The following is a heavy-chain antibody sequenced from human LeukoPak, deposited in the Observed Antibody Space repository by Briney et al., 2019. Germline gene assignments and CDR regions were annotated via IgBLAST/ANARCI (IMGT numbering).Heavy chain of an antibody. V-gene: IGHV3-23*01. D-gene: IGHD2-15*01. J-gene: IGHJ6*02. Sequence: GGSLRLSCAASGFTFSSYAMSWVRQAPGKGLEWVSAISGSGSSTYYADSVKGRFTISRDNSKNTLYLQMNSLRVEDTAVYYCAKRPRYCSGGSCYYYYYYGMDVWGQGTTVTVSS. CDR1: GFTFSSYA. CDR3: AKRPRYCSGGSCYYYYYYGMDV. CDR2: ISGSGSST.